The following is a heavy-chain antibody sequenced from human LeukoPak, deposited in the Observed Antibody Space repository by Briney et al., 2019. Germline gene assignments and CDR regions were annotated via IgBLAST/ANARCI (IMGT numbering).Heavy chain of an antibody. V-gene: IGHV5-51*01. D-gene: IGHD3-22*01. CDR3: ARGLHYDSSGYFAAF. Sequence: GESLKISCKASAYSFTRYWIGWVRQKPGKGLEWVGIVYPGDSDTIYSPSFQGQATISADRSITTAYLELYRLKASDTATYFCARGLHYDSSGYFAAFWGRGTLVTVSS. CDR2: VYPGDSDT. J-gene: IGHJ4*01. CDR1: AYSFTRYW.